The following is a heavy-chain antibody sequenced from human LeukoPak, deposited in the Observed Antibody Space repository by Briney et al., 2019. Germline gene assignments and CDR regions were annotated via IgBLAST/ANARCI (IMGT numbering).Heavy chain of an antibody. V-gene: IGHV3-21*01. D-gene: IGHD5-24*01. CDR3: ARARGEMATIGSGTSFDY. CDR2: ISSSSSYI. J-gene: IGHJ4*02. Sequence: GGSLRLSCAASGFTFSSYRMNWVRQAPGKGLEWVSSISSSSSYIYYADSVKGRFTISRDNAKNSLYLQMNSLRAEDTAVYYCARARGEMATIGSGTSFDYWGQGTLVTVSS. CDR1: GFTFSSYR.